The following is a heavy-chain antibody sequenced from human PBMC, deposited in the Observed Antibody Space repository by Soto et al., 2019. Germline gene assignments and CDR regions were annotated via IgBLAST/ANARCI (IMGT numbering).Heavy chain of an antibody. J-gene: IGHJ6*02. CDR2: ISYDGSNK. D-gene: IGHD3-3*02. V-gene: IGHV3-30*18. CDR1: GFTFSSYG. Sequence: ESGGGVVQPGRSLRLSCAATGFTFSSYGMHWVSKAPGTGLAWVAVISYDGSNKYYADSVMGRVTISRDNSKNTLYLQMTSLKAEDTAVYYCAKVLSRSNPFYYYGMDVWGQGPTVTVSS. CDR3: AKVLSRSNPFYYYGMDV.